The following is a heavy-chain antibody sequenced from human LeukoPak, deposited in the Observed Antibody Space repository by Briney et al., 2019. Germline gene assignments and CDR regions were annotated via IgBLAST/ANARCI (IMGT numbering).Heavy chain of an antibody. CDR1: GYTFTSYG. Sequence: GASVKVSCKASGYTFTSYGISWVRQAPGQGLEWMGWISAYNGNTNYAQKLQGRVTMTTDTSTSTAYMELRSLRSDDTAVYYCASVKVLSIAALDWFDTWGQRTLVTVSS. J-gene: IGHJ5*02. CDR2: ISAYNGNT. D-gene: IGHD6-6*01. CDR3: ASVKVLSIAALDWFDT. V-gene: IGHV1-18*01.